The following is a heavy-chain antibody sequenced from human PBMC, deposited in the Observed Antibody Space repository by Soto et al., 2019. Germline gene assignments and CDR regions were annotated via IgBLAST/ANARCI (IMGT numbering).Heavy chain of an antibody. Sequence: GGSLRLSCAASGFTVSSNYMSWVRQAPGKGLEWVSVIYSGGSTYYADSVKGRFTISRHNSKNTLYLQMNSLRAEDTAVYYCARAGWESTLVDYYYYMDVWGKGTTVTVSS. CDR2: IYSGGST. CDR3: ARAGWESTLVDYYYYMDV. CDR1: GFTVSSNY. V-gene: IGHV3-53*04. D-gene: IGHD1-26*01. J-gene: IGHJ6*03.